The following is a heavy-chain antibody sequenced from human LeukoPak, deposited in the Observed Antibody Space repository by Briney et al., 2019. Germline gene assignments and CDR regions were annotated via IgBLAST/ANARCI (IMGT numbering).Heavy chain of an antibody. J-gene: IGHJ4*02. CDR3: ARDFHYYDSSGAD. CDR1: GFTFSSYS. D-gene: IGHD3-22*01. CDR2: ISSSSSYI. Sequence: SGGSLRLSCAASGFTFSSYSMNWVRQAPGKGLEWVTSISSSSSYIYYADSVRGRFTISRDNAKKSLYLQMNSLRAEDTAVYYCARDFHYYDSSGADWGQGTLVTVSS. V-gene: IGHV3-21*01.